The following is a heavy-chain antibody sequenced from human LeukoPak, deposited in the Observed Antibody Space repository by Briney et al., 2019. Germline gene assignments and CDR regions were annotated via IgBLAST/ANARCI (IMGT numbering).Heavy chain of an antibody. Sequence: PGGSLRLSCAASGFTFDDYAMHWVRQAPGKGLEWVSGISWNSGSIGYADSVKGRFTISRDNAKNSLYLQMNSLRAEDTALYYCAKDIVGDTLDAFDIWGQGTMVTVSS. CDR3: AKDIVGDTLDAFDI. CDR2: ISWNSGSI. J-gene: IGHJ3*02. D-gene: IGHD5-18*01. V-gene: IGHV3-9*01. CDR1: GFTFDDYA.